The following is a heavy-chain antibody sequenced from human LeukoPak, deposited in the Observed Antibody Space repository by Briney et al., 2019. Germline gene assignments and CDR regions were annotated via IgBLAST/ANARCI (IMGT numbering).Heavy chain of an antibody. CDR2: INPGGDNT. D-gene: IGHD5-24*01. CDR1: GYTFTSYG. V-gene: IGHV1-46*01. Sequence: ASVKVSCKASGYTFTSYGISWVRQAPGQGLEWMGLINPGGDNTDYAQNFQGRVTMTRDTSTSTVYMGLSSLRSEDTAGYYCARIRDSYNDAYDIWGQGTMVSVSS. J-gene: IGHJ3*02. CDR3: ARIRDSYNDAYDI.